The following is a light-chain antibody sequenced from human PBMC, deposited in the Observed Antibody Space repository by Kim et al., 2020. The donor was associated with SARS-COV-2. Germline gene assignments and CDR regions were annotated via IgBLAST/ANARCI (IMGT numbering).Light chain of an antibody. J-gene: IGLJ3*02. V-gene: IGLV3-1*01. Sequence: SYELTQPPSVSVSPGQTATIPCSGDNLGDKFVCWYQQKAGQSPVMVIYQDSRRPSGIPERFSASNSGNTATLTITGTQAMDEADYYCLMWQRSAGGVFGGGTQLTVL. CDR3: LMWQRSAGGV. CDR1: NLGDKF. CDR2: QDS.